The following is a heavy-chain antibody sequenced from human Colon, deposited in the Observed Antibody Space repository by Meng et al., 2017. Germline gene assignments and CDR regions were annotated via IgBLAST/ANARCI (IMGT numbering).Heavy chain of an antibody. CDR3: GTDIYD. D-gene: IGHD2/OR15-2a*01. J-gene: IGHJ4*02. CDR1: GFTFTTAW. Sequence: EVQLEASGGGLVQPGGSFSLSCAASGFTFTTAWMTWVRRTPGRGLEWVGRIKSNNDGGTTDYAAPVKGRFTISRDDSKSTLYLQMNSLKIEDTAMYYCGTDIYDWGQGTLVT. V-gene: IGHV3-15*01. CDR2: IKSNNDGGTT.